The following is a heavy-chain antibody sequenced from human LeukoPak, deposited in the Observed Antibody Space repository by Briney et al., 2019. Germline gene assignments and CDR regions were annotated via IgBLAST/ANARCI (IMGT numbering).Heavy chain of an antibody. V-gene: IGHV3-23*01. CDR1: GFTFSIYA. CDR2: ITSRGESA. J-gene: IGHJ4*02. Sequence: GGSLRLSCAASGFTFSIYAMSWVRQAPGKGLQWVSSITSRGESAWYVDSVKGRFTITRDNSENTLYLQMHSLRAEDTAVYYCARDRPNYYGSDGHYYRRDGDYWGRGTLVSVSS. D-gene: IGHD3-22*01. CDR3: ARDRPNYYGSDGHYYRRDGDY.